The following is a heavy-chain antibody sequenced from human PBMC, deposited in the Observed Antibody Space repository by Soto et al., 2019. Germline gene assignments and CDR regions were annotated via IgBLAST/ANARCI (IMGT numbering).Heavy chain of an antibody. V-gene: IGHV1-8*01. CDR1: GYTFTSYD. CDR2: MNPNSGTT. Sequence: EASVKVSCKASGYTFTSYDINWVRQATGQGLEWMGWMNPNSGTTYYADFVTGRFTISRDSSYNTLYLQMNSLRAEDTAVYYCARDRSGVDYWGRGTLVTVSS. D-gene: IGHD2-15*01. CDR3: ARDRSGVDY. J-gene: IGHJ4*02.